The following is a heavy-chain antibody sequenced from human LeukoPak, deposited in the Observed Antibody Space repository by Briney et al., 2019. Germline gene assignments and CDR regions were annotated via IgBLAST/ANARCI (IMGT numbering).Heavy chain of an antibody. D-gene: IGHD2-2*01. CDR2: ISGGGGTT. V-gene: IGHV3-23*01. CDR1: GFTFSNYA. J-gene: IGHJ4*02. Sequence: PGGSLRLSCAASGFTFSNYAMTWVRQAPGKGLEWVSAISGGGGTTYYADSVKDRFTISRDISKNTLYLQMNSLRAGDTAVYYCAKVRGIVVLPVCDYWGQGTLVTVSS. CDR3: AKVRGIVVLPVCDY.